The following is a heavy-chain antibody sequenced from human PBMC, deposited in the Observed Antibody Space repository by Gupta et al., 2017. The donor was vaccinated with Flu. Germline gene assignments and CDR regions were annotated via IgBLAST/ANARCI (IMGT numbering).Heavy chain of an antibody. CDR3: AKDWRWNHNNYGMNV. CDR2: ISYEVSNE. V-gene: IGHV3-30*18. J-gene: IGHJ6*02. CDR1: GFRFSHCG. Sequence: EQVVESVGGVVQPGRSLRLYCAAPGFRFSHCGIHGVRPAPGKGLAGVAVISYEVSNEYYADSVKGRFTSSRDNTNNTLYLQMSSRRTEDTAVYHCAKDWRWNHNNYGMNVWGQGTTVTVSS. D-gene: IGHD1-14*01.